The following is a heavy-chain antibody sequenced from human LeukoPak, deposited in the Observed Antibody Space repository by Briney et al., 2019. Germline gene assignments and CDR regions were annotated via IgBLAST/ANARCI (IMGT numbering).Heavy chain of an antibody. CDR1: GSTFITTY. J-gene: IGHJ4*02. D-gene: IGHD5-24*01. CDR3: ASGEMATVTLDY. CDR2: IYSGGGT. Sequence: GSLRPSCAASGSTFITTYITGVRQATGQGLEWVSVIYSGGGTYYADSVKGRFTISRDNSKNTLYLQMNNLRAEDTAVYYCASGEMATVTLDYWGQGTLVVVSS. V-gene: IGHV3-53*01.